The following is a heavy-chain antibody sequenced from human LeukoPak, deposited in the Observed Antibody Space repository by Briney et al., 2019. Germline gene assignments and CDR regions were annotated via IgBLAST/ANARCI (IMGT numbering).Heavy chain of an antibody. J-gene: IGHJ4*02. CDR3: AILSTVTLGGPFVH. V-gene: IGHV3-66*02. CDR1: GFTVRSNY. CDR2: FYSGGST. Sequence: QPGGPARLSCGASGFTVRSNYMSWVPQAPGKGREGVFVFYSGGSTYYADSVKGRFTIYRDNSKNTLYLQMLSLSDEDETLQYSAILSTVTLGGPFVHWGQGTVVTVSS. D-gene: IGHD4-17*01.